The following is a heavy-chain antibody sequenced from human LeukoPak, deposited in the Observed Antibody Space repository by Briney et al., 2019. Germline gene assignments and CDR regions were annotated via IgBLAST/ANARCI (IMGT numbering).Heavy chain of an antibody. CDR1: GFTFSSYG. V-gene: IGHV3-30*18. Sequence: GRSLRLSCAASGFTFSSYGMHWVRQAPGKGLEWVAVISYDGSNKYYADSVKGRFTISRDNSKNTLYLQMNSLRAEDTALYYCAKDRDIATMDVWGQGTTVPVSS. CDR3: AKDRDIATMDV. D-gene: IGHD5-12*01. CDR2: ISYDGSNK. J-gene: IGHJ6*02.